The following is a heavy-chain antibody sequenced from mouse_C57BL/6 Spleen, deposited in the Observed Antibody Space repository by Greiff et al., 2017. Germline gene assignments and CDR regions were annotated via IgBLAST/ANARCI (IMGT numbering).Heavy chain of an antibody. V-gene: IGHV1-50*01. CDR2: IDPSDSYT. CDR1: GYTFTSYW. D-gene: IGHD1-1*01. Sequence: VQLQQPGAELVKPGASVKLSCKASGYTFTSYWMQWVKQRPGQGLEWIGEIDPSDSYTNYNQKFKGKATLTGYTSSSTAYMQLSSLTSEDSAVYYCARTTVVAHYAMDYWGQGTSVTVT. CDR3: ARTTVVAHYAMDY. J-gene: IGHJ4*01.